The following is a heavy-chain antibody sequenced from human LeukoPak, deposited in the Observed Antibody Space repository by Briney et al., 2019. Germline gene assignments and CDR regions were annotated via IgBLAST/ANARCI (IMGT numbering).Heavy chain of an antibody. CDR2: IYHSGTS. CDR1: GYSISGGFY. Sequence: SETLSLTCTVSGYSISGGFYWDWIRQPPGKGLEWIGSIYHSGTSYYNPSLKSRVTISVDTSKNHFSLKLSSVTAADTAVYYFARNVIAVAGTYYFDYWGQGTLVTVSS. J-gene: IGHJ4*02. CDR3: ARNVIAVAGTYYFDY. D-gene: IGHD6-19*01. V-gene: IGHV4-38-2*02.